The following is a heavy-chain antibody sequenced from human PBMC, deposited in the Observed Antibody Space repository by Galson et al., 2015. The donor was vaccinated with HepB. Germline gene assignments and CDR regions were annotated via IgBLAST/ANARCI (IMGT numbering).Heavy chain of an antibody. CDR3: AREWLPYDAFDI. D-gene: IGHD3-22*01. Sequence: SLRLSCAASGFTVSSNYMSWVRQAPGKGLEWVSVIYSGGSTYYADSVKGRFTISRDNSKNTLYLQMNSLRAEDTAVYYCAREWLPYDAFDIWGQGTMVTVSS. CDR1: GFTVSSNY. CDR2: IYSGGST. V-gene: IGHV3-53*01. J-gene: IGHJ3*02.